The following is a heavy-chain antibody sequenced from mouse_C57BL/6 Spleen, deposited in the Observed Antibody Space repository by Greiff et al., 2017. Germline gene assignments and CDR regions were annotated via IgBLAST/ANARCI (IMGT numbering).Heavy chain of an antibody. J-gene: IGHJ2*01. CDR3: EKDRCKGERDVDD. CDR1: GFTFTSYW. CDR2: IHPNSGST. D-gene: IGHD3-3*01. V-gene: IGHV1-64*01. Sequence: QVQLQQPGAELVKPGASVKLSCTASGFTFTSYWMHWVKQRPGQGLEWIGMIHPNSGSTNYTEKFKSKATLTVDKSSSTAYMQLSSLTSEDSAVYSCEKDRCKGERDVDDWGQGTTVTVSS.